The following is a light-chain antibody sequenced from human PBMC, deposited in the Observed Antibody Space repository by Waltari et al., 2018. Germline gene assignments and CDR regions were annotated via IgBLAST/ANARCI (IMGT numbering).Light chain of an antibody. J-gene: IGKJ1*01. Sequence: TCRASQSISSWLAWYQQKPGKAPNLLIYKASTLEGRVPSRFSGSGSGTEFTLSISSLQPDDFATYYCQQYNSSPWTFGQGTRVEIK. V-gene: IGKV1-5*03. CDR1: QSISSW. CDR2: KAS. CDR3: QQYNSSPWT.